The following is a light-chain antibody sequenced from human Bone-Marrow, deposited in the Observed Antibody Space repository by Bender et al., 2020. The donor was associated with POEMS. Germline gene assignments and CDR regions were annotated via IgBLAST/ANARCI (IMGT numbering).Light chain of an antibody. CDR1: SRDVGGYNY. J-gene: IGLJ1*01. CDR2: EVT. CDR3: SSYAGRNNLGV. V-gene: IGLV2-8*01. Sequence: QSALTQPPSASGSPGQSVTISCTGTSRDVGGYNYVSWYQQHPGKAPKLIIYEVTKRPSGVPDRFSGSKSGSTASLTVSGLQAEDEADYYCSSYAGRNNLGVFGTGTKVTV.